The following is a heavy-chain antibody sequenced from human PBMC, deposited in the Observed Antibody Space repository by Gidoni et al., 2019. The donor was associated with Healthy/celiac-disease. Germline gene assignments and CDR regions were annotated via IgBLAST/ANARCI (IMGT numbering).Heavy chain of an antibody. CDR2: IYSGGST. D-gene: IGHD1-26*01. CDR3: ARDGWAGATGFDY. J-gene: IGHJ4*02. V-gene: IGHV3-66*02. CDR1: GFPVSSNY. Sequence: EVQLVESGGGLVQPGGSLRLSCAASGFPVSSNYMSWVRQAPGQGLEWVSVIYSGGSTYYADSVKGRVTIARDKSKNTLYLQMNSLRAEDTAVYYCARDGWAGATGFDYWGQGTLVTVSS.